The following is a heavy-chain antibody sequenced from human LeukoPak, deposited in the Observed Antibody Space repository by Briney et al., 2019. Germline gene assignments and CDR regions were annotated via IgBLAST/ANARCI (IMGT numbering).Heavy chain of an antibody. Sequence: SVKVSCKASGGIFSSYAISWGRQAPGQGLEWMGRIITVFGTANYAQKFQGRVTITADKSASTVYMELSSLRSENSAVYYCAIAALVGTHYFDHWGQGTLVTVSS. CDR2: IITVFGTA. D-gene: IGHD3-3*02. CDR1: GGIFSSYA. CDR3: AIAALVGTHYFDH. J-gene: IGHJ4*02. V-gene: IGHV1-69*06.